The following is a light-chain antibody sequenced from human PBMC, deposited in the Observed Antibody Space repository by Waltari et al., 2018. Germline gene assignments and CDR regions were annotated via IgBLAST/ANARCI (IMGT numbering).Light chain of an antibody. Sequence: ETVMTQSPAILSVSPGESATLSCRASQSSKSHLAWYQQKPGQAPRLLIYGDSTRAAGIPARFSGGGSGTEFILTISSLQSEDFATYHCQQYNNWPLYTFGQGTKLEI. CDR3: QQYNNWPLYT. CDR2: GDS. J-gene: IGKJ2*01. V-gene: IGKV3-15*01. CDR1: QSSKSH.